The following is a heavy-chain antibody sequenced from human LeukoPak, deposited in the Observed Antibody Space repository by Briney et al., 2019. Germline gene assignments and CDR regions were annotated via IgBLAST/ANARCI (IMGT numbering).Heavy chain of an antibody. V-gene: IGHV3-30*02. CDR1: GFTFSSYG. CDR3: AKGGTKGMSAVTSKYYFDY. J-gene: IGHJ4*02. D-gene: IGHD1-7*01. CDR2: IWYGGSNK. Sequence: GGSLRLSCAASGFTFSSYGMHWVRQAPGKGLEWVAVIWYGGSNKYYADSVKGRFTISRDNSKNTLYLQMNSLRAEDTAAYYCAKGGTKGMSAVTSKYYFDYWGQGTLVTVSS.